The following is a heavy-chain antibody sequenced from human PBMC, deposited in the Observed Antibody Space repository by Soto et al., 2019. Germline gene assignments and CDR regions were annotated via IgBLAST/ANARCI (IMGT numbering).Heavy chain of an antibody. V-gene: IGHV3-21*01. Sequence: GGSLRLSCAASGFTFSSYSMNWVRQAPGKGLEWVSSISSSSSYIYYADSVKGRFTISRDNAKNSLYLQMNSLRAEDTAVYYCARDRWVPCGGDCLADWYYFDYWGQGTLVTVSS. D-gene: IGHD2-21*02. CDR3: ARDRWVPCGGDCLADWYYFDY. J-gene: IGHJ4*02. CDR1: GFTFSSYS. CDR2: ISSSSSYI.